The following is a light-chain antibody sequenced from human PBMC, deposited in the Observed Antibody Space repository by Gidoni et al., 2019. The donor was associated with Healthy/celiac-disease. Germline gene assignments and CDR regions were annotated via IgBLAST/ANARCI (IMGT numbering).Light chain of an antibody. J-gene: IGKJ4*01. Sequence: VMTQSPATLSVSPGERATLSCRASQSVSSNLAWYQQKPGQAPRLLIYGASTRATGIPARFSGSGSGTEFTLTISSLQSEDFAVYYCQQYNNCPPSLTFGGGTKVEIK. CDR1: QSVSSN. V-gene: IGKV3-15*01. CDR2: GAS. CDR3: QQYNNCPPSLT.